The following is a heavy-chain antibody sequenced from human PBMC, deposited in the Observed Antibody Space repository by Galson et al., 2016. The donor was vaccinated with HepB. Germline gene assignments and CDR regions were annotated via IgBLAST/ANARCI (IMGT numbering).Heavy chain of an antibody. J-gene: IGHJ6*04. V-gene: IGHV1-24*01. Sequence: SVKVSCKVSGYTLSELSMHWVRQAPGKGLEWMGGYDPEDVETKFAQKFQGRVTVSEDKSTETAYMELSNLRSEDTAVYYCAIGFRGGYYDSSEFWWNYGMDVWGKGTTVTVSS. CDR3: AIGFRGGYYDSSEFWWNYGMDV. D-gene: IGHD3-22*01. CDR1: GYTLSELS. CDR2: YDPEDVET.